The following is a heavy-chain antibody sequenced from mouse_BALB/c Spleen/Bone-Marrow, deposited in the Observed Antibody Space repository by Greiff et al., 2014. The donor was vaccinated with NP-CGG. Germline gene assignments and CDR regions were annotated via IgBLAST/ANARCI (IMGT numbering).Heavy chain of an antibody. Sequence: GQLKESGAELVKPGASVKLSCTASGFNIKDTYMHWVKQRPEQGLEWIGRIYPANGNTKYDPKFQDKATITADTSSNTAYLQLSSLTSEDTAVYYCANYYYGYYFDYWGQGTTLTVSS. D-gene: IGHD1-1*01. CDR3: ANYYYGYYFDY. CDR2: IYPANGNT. CDR1: GFNIKDTY. J-gene: IGHJ2*01. V-gene: IGHV14-3*02.